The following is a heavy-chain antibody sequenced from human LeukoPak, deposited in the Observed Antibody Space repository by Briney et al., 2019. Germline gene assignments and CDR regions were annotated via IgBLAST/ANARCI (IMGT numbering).Heavy chain of an antibody. V-gene: IGHV1-69*06. CDR1: GYTFTSYG. Sequence: SVKVSCKASGYTFTSYGISWVRQAPGQGLEWMGGIIPIFGTANYAQKFQGRVTITADKSTSTAYMELSSLRSEDTAVYYCASYQFYPHTTFDYWGQGTLVTVSS. CDR3: ASYQFYPHTTFDY. D-gene: IGHD1-14*01. CDR2: IIPIFGTA. J-gene: IGHJ4*02.